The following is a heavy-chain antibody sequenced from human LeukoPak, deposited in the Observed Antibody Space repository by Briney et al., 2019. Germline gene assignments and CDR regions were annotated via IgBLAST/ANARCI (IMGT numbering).Heavy chain of an antibody. D-gene: IGHD6-13*01. V-gene: IGHV1-24*01. CDR1: GYTLTELS. Sequence: ASVKVSFKVSGYTLTELSMHWVRQAPGKGLEWMGGFDPEDGETIYAQKFQGRVTMTEDTSTDTAYMELSSLRSEDTAVYYCAKIAAAGVSSYFDYWGQGTLVTVSS. J-gene: IGHJ4*02. CDR3: AKIAAAGVSSYFDY. CDR2: FDPEDGET.